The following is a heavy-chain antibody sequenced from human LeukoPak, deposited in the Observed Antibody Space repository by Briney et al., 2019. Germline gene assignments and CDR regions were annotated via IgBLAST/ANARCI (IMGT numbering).Heavy chain of an antibody. CDR1: GFTFSSYE. CDR2: ISSSGATK. CDR3: AELGITMIGGV. Sequence: GGSLRLSCAASGFTFSSYEMNWVRQAPGNGLEWISYISSSGATKYYTDSVKGRFTISRDNAKNSLYLQMNSLRAEDTAVYYCAELGITMIGGVWGKGTTVTISS. D-gene: IGHD3-10*02. V-gene: IGHV3-48*03. J-gene: IGHJ6*04.